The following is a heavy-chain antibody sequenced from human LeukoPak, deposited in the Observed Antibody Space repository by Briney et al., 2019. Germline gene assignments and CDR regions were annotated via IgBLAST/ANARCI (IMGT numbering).Heavy chain of an antibody. CDR2: ISGDGTTT. D-gene: IGHD6-19*01. CDR1: GFTFSNYA. Sequence: GGSLRLSCAASGFTFSNYAMSWVRQAPGKGLEWVSLISGDGTTTYYADSVKGRFTISRDNSKNCLFLQMNSLRTEDTALYYCAKDVRVSGFNVFDYWGQGTLVTVSS. CDR3: AKDVRVSGFNVFDY. J-gene: IGHJ4*02. V-gene: IGHV3-43*02.